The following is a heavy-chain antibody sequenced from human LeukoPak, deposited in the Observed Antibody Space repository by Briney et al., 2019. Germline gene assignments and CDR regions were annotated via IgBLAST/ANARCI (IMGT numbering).Heavy chain of an antibody. CDR2: FDPEDGET. V-gene: IGHV1-24*01. D-gene: IGHD6-6*01. CDR3: ATSYSSSSHFDY. J-gene: IGHJ4*02. CDR1: GFTFSSYS. Sequence: NPGGSLRLSCAASGFTFSSYSINWVRQAPGKGLEWMGGFDPEDGETIYAQKFQGRVTMTEDTSTDTAYMELSSLRSEDTAVYYCATSYSSSSHFDYWGQGTLVTVSS.